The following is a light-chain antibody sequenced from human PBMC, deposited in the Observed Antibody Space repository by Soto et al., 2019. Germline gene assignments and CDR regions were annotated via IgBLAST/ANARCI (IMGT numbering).Light chain of an antibody. J-gene: IGKJ1*01. CDR3: QQSYNTPWT. V-gene: IGKV1-39*01. CDR2: AAS. Sequence: DIPMTQSPSSLSASVGDRVTITCRASQNIDNYLNWYQQKPGKAPKVLIYAASNLQSGVPSRFSGSGSGTHFTLTVSSLQPEDFATYFCQQSYNTPWTFGQGTKVEIK. CDR1: QNIDNY.